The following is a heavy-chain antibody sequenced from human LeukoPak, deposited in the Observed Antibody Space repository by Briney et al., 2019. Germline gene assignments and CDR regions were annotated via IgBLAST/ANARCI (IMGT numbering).Heavy chain of an antibody. CDR3: MRSLNTVHDSFDV. V-gene: IGHV4-31*03. CDR2: IYYTGST. D-gene: IGHD4-11*01. CDR1: GVSVTSDHYY. Sequence: EASQTLSLTCTVSGVSVTSDHYYWVWVRQHPGQGLEWIGYIYYTGSTSYNPSLKSRLTISADTSKNEFSLKLSSVTAAVTALYYCMRSLNTVHDSFDVWGQGTMVTVSS. J-gene: IGHJ3*01.